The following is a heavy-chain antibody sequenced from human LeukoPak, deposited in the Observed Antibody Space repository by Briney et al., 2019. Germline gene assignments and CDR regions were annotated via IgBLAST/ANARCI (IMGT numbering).Heavy chain of an antibody. CDR2: IKQDGSEK. CDR1: GFTFGSYW. Sequence: GGSLRLSCAASGFTFGSYWMHWVRQAPGKGLEWVANIKQDGSEKYYVDSVKGRFTISRDNAKNSLYLQMNSLRAEDTAVYYCARDLNDILTGYFAAGWFDPWGQGTLVTVSS. D-gene: IGHD3-9*01. J-gene: IGHJ5*02. CDR3: ARDLNDILTGYFAAGWFDP. V-gene: IGHV3-7*04.